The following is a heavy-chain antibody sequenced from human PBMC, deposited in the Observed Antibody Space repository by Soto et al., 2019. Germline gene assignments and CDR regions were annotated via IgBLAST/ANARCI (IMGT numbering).Heavy chain of an antibody. CDR3: AKGSASARPYYFDY. V-gene: IGHV3-23*01. CDR2: ISGGSGST. J-gene: IGHJ4*02. D-gene: IGHD6-6*01. Sequence: GGSLRLSCAASGFTFSGYWMSWVRQAPGKGLEWVSAISGGSGSTFHADSVKGRFTISRDNSKNTLYLQMDSLRAEDTAVYFCAKGSASARPYYFDYWGLGTLVTVSS. CDR1: GFTFSGYW.